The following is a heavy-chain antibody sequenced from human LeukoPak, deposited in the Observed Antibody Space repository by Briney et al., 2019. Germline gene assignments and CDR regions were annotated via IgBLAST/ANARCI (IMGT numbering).Heavy chain of an antibody. CDR2: ISGSGGST. J-gene: IGHJ4*02. V-gene: IGHV3-23*01. D-gene: IGHD2-21*01. CDR3: AKGPVVRFDY. CDR1: GFTFSSYS. Sequence: TGGSLRLSCAASGFTFSSYSMNWVRQAPGKGLEWVSAISGSGGSTYYADSVKGRFTISRDNSRNTLYLQMNGLRAEDTAVYYCAKGPVVRFDYWGQGTLVTVSS.